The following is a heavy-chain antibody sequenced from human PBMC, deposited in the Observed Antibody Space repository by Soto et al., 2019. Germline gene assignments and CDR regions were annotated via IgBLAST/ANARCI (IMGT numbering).Heavy chain of an antibody. CDR2: INHSGST. Sequence: LSLTCAVYGGSFSGYYWSWIRQPPGKGLEWIGEINHSGSTNYNPSLKSRVTISVDTSKNQFSLKLSSVTAADTAVYYCARNGSYYDFWSGYYFGGGMDVWGQGTTVTVSS. D-gene: IGHD3-3*01. CDR3: ARNGSYYDFWSGYYFGGGMDV. CDR1: GGSFSGYY. J-gene: IGHJ6*02. V-gene: IGHV4-34*01.